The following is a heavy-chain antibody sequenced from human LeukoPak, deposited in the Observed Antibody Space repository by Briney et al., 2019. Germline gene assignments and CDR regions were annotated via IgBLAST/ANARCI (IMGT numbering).Heavy chain of an antibody. CDR2: IKQDGSEK. J-gene: IGHJ4*02. CDR1: GFTFSHSW. D-gene: IGHD3-10*01. V-gene: IGHV3-7*03. CDR3: ARDNPREGFGEVFDY. Sequence: GGSLRLSCAASGFTFSHSWMTWVRQAPGKGLEWVANIKQDGSEKYYVDSVKGRFTISRDNAKNSLYLQMNSLRAEDTAVYYCARDNPREGFGEVFDYWGQGTLVTVSS.